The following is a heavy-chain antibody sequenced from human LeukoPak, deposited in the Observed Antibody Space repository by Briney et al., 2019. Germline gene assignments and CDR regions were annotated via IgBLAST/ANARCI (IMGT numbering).Heavy chain of an antibody. Sequence: AAVKVSCKASGYTFSGYDVNWVRQDTGQGLEWIGWMNPNSGNTGYAQKFKGRVTMTSDSSIRTAYMEMSSLTSEDTAVYYCSTYTYGSFGYRSPRFWGQGTLVTVSS. CDR1: GYTFSGYD. V-gene: IGHV1-8*01. CDR2: MNPNSGNT. CDR3: STYTYGSFGYRSPRF. J-gene: IGHJ4*02. D-gene: IGHD3-3*02.